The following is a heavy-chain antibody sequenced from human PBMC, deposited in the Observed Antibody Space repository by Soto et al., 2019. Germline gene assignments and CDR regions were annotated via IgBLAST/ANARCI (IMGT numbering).Heavy chain of an antibody. CDR1: GYIFASYT. CDR2: INAASGNT. D-gene: IGHD5-12*01. CDR3: ARDPVGEYSGYDSGFDY. V-gene: IGHV1-3*01. J-gene: IGHJ4*01. Sequence: ASVKVSCKASGYIFASYTMHWVRQAPGQRLEWMGRINAASGNTKYSQKFQGRVTITRDTAASTVYMDLSSLTSEDTAIYYCARDPVGEYSGYDSGFDYWG.